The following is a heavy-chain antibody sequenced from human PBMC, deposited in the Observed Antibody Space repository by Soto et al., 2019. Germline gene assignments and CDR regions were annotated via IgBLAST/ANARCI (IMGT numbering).Heavy chain of an antibody. D-gene: IGHD6-6*01. CDR1: GYTFTSYG. Sequence: QVQLVQSGAEVKKPGASVKVSCKASGYTFTSYGISWVRQAPGQGLEWMGWISAYNGNTNYAQKLQGRVTMTTDTATSTAYMEQRSQRSDDTAVYYCAREEYSSSGNYYYHAMDVWGQGTTVTGSS. CDR2: ISAYNGNT. CDR3: AREEYSSSGNYYYHAMDV. J-gene: IGHJ6*02. V-gene: IGHV1-18*01.